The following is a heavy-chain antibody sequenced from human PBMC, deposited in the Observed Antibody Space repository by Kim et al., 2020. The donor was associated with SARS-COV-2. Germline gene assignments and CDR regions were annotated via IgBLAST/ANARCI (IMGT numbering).Heavy chain of an antibody. D-gene: IGHD6-13*01. CDR1: GYSISSGYY. J-gene: IGHJ4*02. Sequence: SETLSLTCTVSGYSISSGYYWGWIRQPPGKGLEWIGSIYHSGSTYYNPSLKSRVTISVDTSKNQFSLKLSSVTAADTAVYYCARDQHSSSWEIDYWGQGT. CDR3: ARDQHSSSWEIDY. CDR2: IYHSGST. V-gene: IGHV4-38-2*02.